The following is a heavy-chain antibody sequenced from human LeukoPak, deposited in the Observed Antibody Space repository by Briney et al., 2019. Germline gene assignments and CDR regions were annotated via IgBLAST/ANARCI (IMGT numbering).Heavy chain of an antibody. Sequence: ASVKVSCKASGYTFTSYAMKWVRHAPGQGLEWMGWINTNTGNPTYAQGFTGRFVFSLDTSVSTPYLQISSLKAEDTAVYYCARGPSTTVPYNWFDPWGQGTLVTVSS. CDR1: GYTFTSYA. CDR2: INTNTGNP. V-gene: IGHV7-4-1*02. J-gene: IGHJ5*02. D-gene: IGHD4-17*01. CDR3: ARGPSTTVPYNWFDP.